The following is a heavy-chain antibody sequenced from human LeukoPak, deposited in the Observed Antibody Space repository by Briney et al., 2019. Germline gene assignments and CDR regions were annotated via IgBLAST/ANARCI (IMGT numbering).Heavy chain of an antibody. CDR2: IWYDGSNK. CDR3: ARVDGAMGSLDY. Sequence: GGSLRLSCAASGFSFSSYAMHWVRQAPGKGLEGVAVIWYDGSNKNYVDSVKSRFTISRDNAKNTLYLQMNSLRAEDTAVYYCARVDGAMGSLDYWGQGMLVTVSS. J-gene: IGHJ4*02. CDR1: GFSFSSYA. D-gene: IGHD5-18*01. V-gene: IGHV3-33*01.